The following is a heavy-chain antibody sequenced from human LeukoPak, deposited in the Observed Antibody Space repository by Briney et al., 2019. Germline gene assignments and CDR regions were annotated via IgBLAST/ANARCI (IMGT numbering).Heavy chain of an antibody. V-gene: IGHV4-61*05. D-gene: IGHD6-25*01. J-gene: IGHJ3*02. CDR1: GGSISTSSYY. Sequence: SETLSLTCTVSGGSISTSSYYWGWIRQPPGKGLEWIGYIYYSGSTNYNPSLKSRVTISVDTSKNQFSLKLSSVTAADTAVYYCARVDAADPQNDAFDIWGQGTMVTDSS. CDR2: IYYSGST. CDR3: ARVDAADPQNDAFDI.